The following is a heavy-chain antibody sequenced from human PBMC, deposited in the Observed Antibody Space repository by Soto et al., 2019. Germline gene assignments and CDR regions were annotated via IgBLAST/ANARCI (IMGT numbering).Heavy chain of an antibody. CDR1: GFTFTSYA. Sequence: QVQLVESGGSVVQPGRSLRLSCEASGFTFTSYAMHWVRQAPGKGLEWVAVISYDGINEYYEDSVKGRFTISRDNSKNPRFLQMSRLRVEDTAVYYCARDRLRLGELSLIGYFDYWGQGTLVTVSS. CDR2: ISYDGINE. CDR3: ARDRLRLGELSLIGYFDY. D-gene: IGHD3-16*02. V-gene: IGHV3-30*15. J-gene: IGHJ4*02.